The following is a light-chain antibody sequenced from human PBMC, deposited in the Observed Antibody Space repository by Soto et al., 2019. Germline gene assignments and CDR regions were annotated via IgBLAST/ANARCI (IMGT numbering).Light chain of an antibody. CDR3: LLFNTYPQA. V-gene: IGKV1-13*02. CDR2: DAS. CDR1: QGIGSA. J-gene: IGKJ4*01. Sequence: AIQLTQSPSPLSASIGDKVTITCRARQGIGSALAWYQQAPGKPPKLLIFDASTLENGVPSRFSGGGSGTDFTLTISSLQPEDFATYYCLLFNTYPQAFGGGTKVDIK.